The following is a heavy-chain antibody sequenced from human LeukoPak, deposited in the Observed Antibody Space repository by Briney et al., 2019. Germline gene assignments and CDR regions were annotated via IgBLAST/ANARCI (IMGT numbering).Heavy chain of an antibody. Sequence: GESLKISCKGSGYRFTSYWIGWVRQMPGKGLEWMGIIYPGDSDTRYSPSFQGQVTISADKSISTAYLQWSSLKASDTAMYYCARHRIFGIAAAYDAFDIWGQGTMVTVSS. V-gene: IGHV5-51*01. D-gene: IGHD6-13*01. CDR3: ARHRIFGIAAAYDAFDI. CDR2: IYPGDSDT. J-gene: IGHJ3*02. CDR1: GYRFTSYW.